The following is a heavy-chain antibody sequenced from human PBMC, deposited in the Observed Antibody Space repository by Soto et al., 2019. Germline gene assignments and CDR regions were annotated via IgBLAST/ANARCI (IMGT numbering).Heavy chain of an antibody. CDR3: SRLQLGYWYFDL. CDR2: ISSSGSTI. D-gene: IGHD5-18*01. J-gene: IGHJ2*01. CDR1: GFTFSDYY. Sequence: QVQLVESGGDLVKPGGSLRLSCAASGFTFSDYYMSWIRQAPGKGVEWVSYISSSGSTIYYADSVKGRFTISRDNARNSVYLQMNSLRAEDTAVYYCSRLQLGYWYFDLWGRGTLVTVSS. V-gene: IGHV3-11*01.